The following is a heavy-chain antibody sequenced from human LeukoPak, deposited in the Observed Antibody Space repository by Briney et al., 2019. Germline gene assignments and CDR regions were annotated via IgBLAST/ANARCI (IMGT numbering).Heavy chain of an antibody. D-gene: IGHD6-13*01. V-gene: IGHV3-48*04. J-gene: IGHJ4*02. Sequence: GGSLRLSCAASGFTFSSYAMSWVRQAPGKGLEWVSYISSSGSTIYYADSVKGRFTISRDNAKNSLYLQMNSLRAEDTAVYYCARAIGIAAAQGPDYWGQGTLVTVSS. CDR3: ARAIGIAAAQGPDY. CDR1: GFTFSSYA. CDR2: ISSSGSTI.